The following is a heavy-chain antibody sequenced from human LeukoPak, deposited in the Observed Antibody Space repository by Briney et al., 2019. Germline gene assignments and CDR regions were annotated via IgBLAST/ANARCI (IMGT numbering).Heavy chain of an antibody. Sequence: SETLSLTCIVSGGSISSYHWSWIRQPPGKGLEWIGYIYYSGSTNYNPSLKSRLTISVDTSKNQFSLNLRSVTAADTAVYYCARGEQWLLPGDYWGQGTLVTVSS. D-gene: IGHD6-19*01. CDR1: GGSISSYH. V-gene: IGHV4-59*01. CDR3: ARGEQWLLPGDY. J-gene: IGHJ4*02. CDR2: IYYSGST.